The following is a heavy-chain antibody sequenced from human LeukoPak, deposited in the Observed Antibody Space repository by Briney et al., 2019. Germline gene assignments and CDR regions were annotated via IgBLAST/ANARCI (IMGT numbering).Heavy chain of an antibody. CDR2: ISGSGGST. D-gene: IGHD3-3*01. CDR1: GFTFSSYA. Sequence: GGSLRLSCAASGFTFSSYAMSWVRQARGKGLEWVSAISGSGGSTYYADSVKGRFTISRDNSKNTLYLQMNSLRAEDTAVYYCAKLAPRTYDFWSGYLEDYWGQGTLVTVSS. V-gene: IGHV3-23*01. J-gene: IGHJ4*02. CDR3: AKLAPRTYDFWSGYLEDY.